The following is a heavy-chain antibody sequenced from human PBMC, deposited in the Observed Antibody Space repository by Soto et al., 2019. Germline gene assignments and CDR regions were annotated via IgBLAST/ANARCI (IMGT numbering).Heavy chain of an antibody. V-gene: IGHV1-69*01. CDR2: IIPIFGTA. J-gene: IGHJ6*02. CDR3: ARGTYVDTAMVKDYYYYYGMDV. CDR1: GGTFSSYA. D-gene: IGHD5-18*01. Sequence: QVQLVQSGAEVKKPGSSVKVSCKASGGTFSSYAISWVRQAPGQGLEWMGGIIPIFGTANYAQKFQGRVTITADESTSTDYMELSSLRSEDTAVYYCARGTYVDTAMVKDYYYYYGMDVWGQGTTVTVSS.